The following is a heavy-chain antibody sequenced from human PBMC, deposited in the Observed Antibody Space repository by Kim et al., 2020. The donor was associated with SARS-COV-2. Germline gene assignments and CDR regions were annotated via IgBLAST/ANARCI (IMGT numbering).Heavy chain of an antibody. CDR3: AKSADSGLDY. D-gene: IGHD5-12*01. J-gene: IGHJ4*02. CDR1: GFTFSSNG. V-gene: IGHV3-30*18. CDR2: ISYDGSNK. Sequence: GGSLRLSCAASGFTFSSNGMHWVRQAPGKGLEWVAVISYDGSNKYYADSVKGRFTISIDNSKKTLYLQMNSLRAEDTAVYYCAKSADSGLDYWGQGTLVTVSS.